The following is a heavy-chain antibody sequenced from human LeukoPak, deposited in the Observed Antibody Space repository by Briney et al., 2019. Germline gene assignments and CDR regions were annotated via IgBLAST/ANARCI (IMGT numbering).Heavy chain of an antibody. V-gene: IGHV3-30-3*01. CDR2: ISYDGSNK. J-gene: IGHJ4*02. CDR1: GFTFSSYA. Sequence: GGSLRLSCAASGFTFSSYAMHWVRQAPGKGLEWVAVISYDGSNKYYADSVKGRFTISRDNSKNTLYLQMNSLRAEDTAVYYCARVDGYNTPFDYWGQGTLVTVSS. D-gene: IGHD5-24*01. CDR3: ARVDGYNTPFDY.